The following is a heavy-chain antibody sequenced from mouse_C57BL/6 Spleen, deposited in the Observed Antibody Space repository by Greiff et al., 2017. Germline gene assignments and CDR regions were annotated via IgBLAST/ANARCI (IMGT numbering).Heavy chain of an antibody. CDR3: TRDRGPYYYGSSTPFDY. D-gene: IGHD1-1*01. CDR2: ISSGGDYI. CDR1: GFTFSSYA. J-gene: IGHJ2*01. V-gene: IGHV5-9-1*02. Sequence: EVKLVESGEGLVKPGGSLKLSCAASGFTFSSYAMSWVRQTPEKRLEWVAYISSGGDYIYYADTVKGRFTISRDNARNTLYLQMSSLKSEDTAMYYCTRDRGPYYYGSSTPFDYWGQGTTLTVSS.